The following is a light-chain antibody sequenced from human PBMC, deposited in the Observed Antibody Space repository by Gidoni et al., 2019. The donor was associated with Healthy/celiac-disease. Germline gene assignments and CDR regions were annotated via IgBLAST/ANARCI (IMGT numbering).Light chain of an antibody. V-gene: IGKV3-11*01. J-gene: IGKJ3*01. CDR1: QSVSSY. Sequence: EIVLTQSPATLSLSPGERATLSCRASQSVSSYLAWYQQKPGQAPRFLIYDASNRATGIPARFSGSGSGTDFTLTISSLEPEDFAVYYCQQRSNWPTFXPXTKVDIK. CDR2: DAS. CDR3: QQRSNWPT.